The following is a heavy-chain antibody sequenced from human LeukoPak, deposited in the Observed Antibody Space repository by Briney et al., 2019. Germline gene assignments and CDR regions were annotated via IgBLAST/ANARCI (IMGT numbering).Heavy chain of an antibody. CDR2: VYFSGDT. J-gene: IGHJ4*02. CDR3: ARGGWNKFDY. CDR1: RGSVTSYY. Sequence: SETLSLTCTVSRGSVTSYYWSWIRQPPGKGLEWIGDVYFSGDTKYNPSLQSRVTISLDTSQNQFSLRLSSVTAADTAVYYCARGGWNKFDYWGQGTLVTVSS. D-gene: IGHD3-22*01. V-gene: IGHV4-59*02.